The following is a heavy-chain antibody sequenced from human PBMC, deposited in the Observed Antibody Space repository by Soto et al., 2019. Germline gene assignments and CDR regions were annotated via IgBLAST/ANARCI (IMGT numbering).Heavy chain of an antibody. J-gene: IGHJ3*02. CDR1: GGFLSSDNFF. D-gene: IGHD1-26*01. Sequence: QVQLQESGPGLVKPSQTLSVTCTVSGGFLSSDNFFWSWVRQHPETGLEWVGYIYHTGAAYYNPSRKSRLTISLDTSKNRFSLSLISVTTADTAVYYCAREVISPATSDAFDIWGQGTMVTVSS. CDR2: IYHTGAA. CDR3: AREVISPATSDAFDI. V-gene: IGHV4-31*03.